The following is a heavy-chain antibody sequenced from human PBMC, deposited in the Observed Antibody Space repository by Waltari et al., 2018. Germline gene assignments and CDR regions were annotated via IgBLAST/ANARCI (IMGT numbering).Heavy chain of an antibody. CDR2: IYYSGST. V-gene: IGHV4-39*01. D-gene: IGHD3-22*01. CDR3: ASELNYYDSSGYLGRGDYFDY. J-gene: IGHJ4*02. Sequence: QLQLQESGPGLVKPSETLSLTCTVSGGSISSRSYYWGWIRQPPGKGMAWIGGIYYSGSTYYNPSLKSRVTISVDTSKNQFSLKLSSVTAADTAVYYCASELNYYDSSGYLGRGDYFDYWGQGTLVTVSS. CDR1: GGSISSRSYY.